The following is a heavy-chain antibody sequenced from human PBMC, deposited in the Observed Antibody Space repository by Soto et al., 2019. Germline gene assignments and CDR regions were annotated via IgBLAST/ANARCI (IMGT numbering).Heavy chain of an antibody. D-gene: IGHD3-3*01. V-gene: IGHV1-18*01. CDR1: GYTFTSYG. Sequence: QVQLVQSGAEVKKPGASVKVSCKASGYTFTSYGISWVRQAPGQGLEWMGWISAYNGNTNYAQKLQGRVTMTTDTSTSTAYMELRSVRSDDTAVYYCARDRPQYYDFWSGWVFGFDYWGQGTLVTVSS. CDR2: ISAYNGNT. CDR3: ARDRPQYYDFWSGWVFGFDY. J-gene: IGHJ4*02.